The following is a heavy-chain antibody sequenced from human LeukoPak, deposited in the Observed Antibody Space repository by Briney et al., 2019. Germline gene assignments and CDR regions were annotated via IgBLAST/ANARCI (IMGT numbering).Heavy chain of an antibody. Sequence: PGRSLRLSCAASGFTFSSYAMHWVRQAPGKGLEWVAVISYDGSNKYYADSVKGRFTISRDNSKNTLYLQMNSLRAEDTAVYYCARRFSSGPPYYYYYYYMDVWGKGTTVTVSS. J-gene: IGHJ6*03. CDR3: ARRFSSGPPYYYYYYYMDV. CDR2: ISYDGSNK. V-gene: IGHV3-30*04. CDR1: GFTFSSYA. D-gene: IGHD6-6*01.